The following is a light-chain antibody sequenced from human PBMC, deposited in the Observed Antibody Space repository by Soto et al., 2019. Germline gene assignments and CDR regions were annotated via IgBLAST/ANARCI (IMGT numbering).Light chain of an antibody. CDR3: QQYGSSPRT. CDR1: QTVSSSY. J-gene: IGKJ1*01. V-gene: IGKV3-20*01. Sequence: EIVLTQSPCTLSLSPGERATLSCRASQTVSSSYLAWYQRKPGQAPRLLIYGASNRATGIPDRFGGSGSGADFTLTISRLEPEDFAVYYCQQYGSSPRTFGQGTKVDIK. CDR2: GAS.